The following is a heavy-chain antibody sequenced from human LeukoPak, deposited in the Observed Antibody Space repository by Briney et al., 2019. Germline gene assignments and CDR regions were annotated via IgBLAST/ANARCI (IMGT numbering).Heavy chain of an antibody. CDR3: AEDREWELQH. Sequence: GGSLRLSCAASGFTFSSYGMHWVRQAPGKGLEWVAVISYDGSNKYYADSVKGRFTISRDNSKNTLYLQMNSLRAEDTAVYYCAEDREWELQHWGQGTLVTVSS. D-gene: IGHD1-26*01. CDR2: ISYDGSNK. J-gene: IGHJ1*01. CDR1: GFTFSSYG. V-gene: IGHV3-30*18.